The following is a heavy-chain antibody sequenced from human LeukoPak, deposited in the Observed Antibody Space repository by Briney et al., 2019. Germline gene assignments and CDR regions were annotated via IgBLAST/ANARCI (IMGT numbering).Heavy chain of an antibody. CDR1: GYTFTGYY. J-gene: IGHJ6*03. Sequence: GASVEVSCKASGYTFTGYYMHWVRQAPGQGLEWMGWINLNSGGTNYAQKFQGRVTMTRDTSISTAYMELSRLRSDDTAVYYCARLYAYYYYYYMDVWGKGTTVTVSS. CDR2: INLNSGGT. CDR3: ARLYAYYYYYYMDV. D-gene: IGHD2-8*01. V-gene: IGHV1-2*02.